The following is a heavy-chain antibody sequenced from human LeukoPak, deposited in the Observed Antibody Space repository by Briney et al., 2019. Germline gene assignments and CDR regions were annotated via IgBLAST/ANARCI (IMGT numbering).Heavy chain of an antibody. D-gene: IGHD3-10*01. V-gene: IGHV5-51*01. CDR2: IFPIDSDT. CDR1: GYSFTSYW. CDR3: TKGLLGRWFDP. J-gene: IGHJ5*02. Sequence: GESLKISCKGSGYSFTSYWVAWVRQMPGKGLEWMGIIFPIDSDTKYSPSFQGQVIISVDKSIKTAYLQWSNLKASDTATYYCTKGLLGRWFDPWGQGTLVTVTS.